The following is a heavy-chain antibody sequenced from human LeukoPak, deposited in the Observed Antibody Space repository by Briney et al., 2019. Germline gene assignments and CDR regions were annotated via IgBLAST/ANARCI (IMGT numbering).Heavy chain of an antibody. Sequence: ASVKVSCKASGYTFTSYGISWVRQAPGQGLEWLGIINTSGGTTTYAQKFQGRVTMTRDMSTNTVYMELSSLRSEDTAVYYCARDPEYSNSQYYFDYWGQGTLVTVSS. CDR2: INTSGGTT. J-gene: IGHJ4*02. V-gene: IGHV1-46*01. CDR3: ARDPEYSNSQYYFDY. D-gene: IGHD4-11*01. CDR1: GYTFTSYG.